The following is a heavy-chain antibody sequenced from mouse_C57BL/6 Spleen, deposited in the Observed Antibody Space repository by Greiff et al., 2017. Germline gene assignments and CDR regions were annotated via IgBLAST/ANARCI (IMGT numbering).Heavy chain of an antibody. J-gene: IGHJ3*01. CDR1: GYTFTSYW. CDR2: INPSNGGT. CDR3: ADYYGSSDPFAY. Sequence: QVQLQQPGTELVKPGASVKLSCKASGYTFTSYWMHWVKQRPGQGLEWIGNINPSNGGTTYNEKFKSKATLTVAKSSSTADMQRSSLTSEDSAVYYCADYYGSSDPFAYWGQGTLVTVSA. D-gene: IGHD1-1*01. V-gene: IGHV1-53*01.